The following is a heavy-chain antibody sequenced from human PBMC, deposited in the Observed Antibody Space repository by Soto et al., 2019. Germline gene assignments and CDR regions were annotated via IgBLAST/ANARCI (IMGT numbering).Heavy chain of an antibody. Sequence: GGNLRISCAASGYTFSSYGMHWARQAPGKGLEWVAVIWYDGSNKYYADSVKGRFTISRDNSKNTLYLQMNSLRAEDTAVYYCASCYVFWSGYGAFDIWGQGTMVTGS. CDR2: IWYDGSNK. J-gene: IGHJ3*02. CDR3: ASCYVFWSGYGAFDI. CDR1: GYTFSSYG. V-gene: IGHV3-33*01. D-gene: IGHD3-3*01.